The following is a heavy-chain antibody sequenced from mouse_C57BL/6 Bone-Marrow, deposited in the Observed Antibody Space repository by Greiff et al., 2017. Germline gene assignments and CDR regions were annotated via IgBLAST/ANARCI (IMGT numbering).Heavy chain of an antibody. CDR2: IWRGGST. V-gene: IGHV2-5*01. Sequence: QVQLQQSGPGLVQPSQSLSITCTVSGFSLTSYGVHWVRQSPGKGLEWLGVIWRGGSTDYNAAFMSRLSITNDNSKSQVFFKMNSLQADDTAIYYCAKNRYGSSPEFAYWGQGTLVTVSA. CDR1: GFSLTSYG. J-gene: IGHJ3*01. D-gene: IGHD1-1*01. CDR3: AKNRYGSSPEFAY.